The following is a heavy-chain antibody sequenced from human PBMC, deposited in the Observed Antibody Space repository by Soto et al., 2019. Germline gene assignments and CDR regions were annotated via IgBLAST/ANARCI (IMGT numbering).Heavy chain of an antibody. V-gene: IGHV5-51*01. D-gene: IGHD3-22*01. CDR3: ARGRILTMIVVEIRPYYFDY. CDR2: TYPGDSDT. CDR1: GYSFTTYW. Sequence: GESLKISCKGSGYSFTTYWIGWVRQMPGKGLEWMGITYPGDSDTRYSPSFQGQVTISADKSISTAYLQWSSLKASDTAMYYCARGRILTMIVVEIRPYYFDYWGQGTLVTVSS. J-gene: IGHJ4*02.